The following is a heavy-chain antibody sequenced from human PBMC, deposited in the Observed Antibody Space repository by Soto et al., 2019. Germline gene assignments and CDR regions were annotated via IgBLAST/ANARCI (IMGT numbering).Heavy chain of an antibody. J-gene: IGHJ4*02. CDR3: ARGHPVVVPASTPDY. CDR2: IKQDGSEK. CDR1: GFTFSSYW. V-gene: IGHV3-7*03. D-gene: IGHD2-2*01. Sequence: PGGSLRLSCAASGFTFSSYWMSWVRQAPGKGLEWVANIKQDGSEKYYVDSVKGRFTISRDNAKNSLYLQMNSLRAEDTAVYYCARGHPVVVPASTPDYWGQGTLVTVSS.